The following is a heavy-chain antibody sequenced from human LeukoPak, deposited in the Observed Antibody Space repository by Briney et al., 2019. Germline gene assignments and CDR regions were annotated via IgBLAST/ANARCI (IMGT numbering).Heavy chain of an antibody. V-gene: IGHV4-59*05. D-gene: IGHD4-17*01. CDR1: ARSIGTYY. CDR3: ASPTTMTTAIEY. CDR2: IYYSGST. J-gene: IGHJ4*02. Sequence: SETLSLTCTVSARSIGTYYWNWIRQPPGKGLEWIGSIYYSGSTYYNPSLKSRVTISVDTSKNQFSLKLGSVTAADTAVYYCASPTTMTTAIEYWGQGTLVTVSS.